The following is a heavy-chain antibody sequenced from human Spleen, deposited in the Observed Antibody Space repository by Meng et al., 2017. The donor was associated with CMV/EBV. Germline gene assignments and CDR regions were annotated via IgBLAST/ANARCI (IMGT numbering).Heavy chain of an antibody. CDR2: ISAYNGDI. Sequence: ASVKVSCKASGFTFTSYGISWVRQAPGQGLEWMGWISAYNGDIRYAQNLQGRVTLTTDTSTSTGHMELRSLRSEDTAVYYCARGALDGSYAYYFDYWGQGTLVTVSS. CDR1: GFTFTSYG. V-gene: IGHV1-18*01. CDR3: ARGALDGSYAYYFDY. J-gene: IGHJ4*02. D-gene: IGHD1-26*01.